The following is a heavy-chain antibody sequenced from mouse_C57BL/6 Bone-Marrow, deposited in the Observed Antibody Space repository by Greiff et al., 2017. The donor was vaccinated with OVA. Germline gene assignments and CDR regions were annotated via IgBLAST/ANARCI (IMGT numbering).Heavy chain of an antibody. CDR3: AIYYGSSLYWYFDV. CDR2: IHPNSGST. Sequence: QVQLQQSGAELVKPGASVKLSCKASGYTFTSYWMHWVKQRPGQGLEWIGMIHPNSGSTNYNEKFKSKATLTVDKSSSTAYMQLSSLTSEDSAVYYCAIYYGSSLYWYFDVWGTGTTVTVSS. CDR1: GYTFTSYW. D-gene: IGHD1-1*01. V-gene: IGHV1-64*01. J-gene: IGHJ1*03.